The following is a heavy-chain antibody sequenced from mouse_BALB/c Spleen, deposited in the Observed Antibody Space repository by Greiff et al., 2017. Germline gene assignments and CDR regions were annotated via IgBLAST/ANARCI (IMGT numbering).Heavy chain of an antibody. J-gene: IGHJ2*01. V-gene: IGHV5-6-2*01. D-gene: IGHD2-3*01. CDR3: ARHDDRVLDY. CDR1: GFTFSSYY. Sequence: DVMLVESGGGLVKLGGSLKLSCAASGFTFSSYYMSWVRQTPEKRLELVAAINSNGGSTYYPDTVKGRFTISRDNAKNTLYLQMSSLKSEDTALYYCARHDDRVLDYWGQGTTLTVSS. CDR2: INSNGGST.